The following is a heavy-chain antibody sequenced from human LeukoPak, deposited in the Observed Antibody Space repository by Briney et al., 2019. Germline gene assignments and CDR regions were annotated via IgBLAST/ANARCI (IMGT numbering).Heavy chain of an antibody. Sequence: ASVKVSCKASGHTFTSYGISWVRQAPGQGLEWMGWISVYNGHTNYAQKLQGRVTMTTDTSTSTAYMELRSLRSDDTAVYYCARGGRWELPRPYAFDVWGQGTMVTASS. CDR3: ARGGRWELPRPYAFDV. J-gene: IGHJ3*01. V-gene: IGHV1-18*01. CDR2: ISVYNGHT. CDR1: GHTFTSYG. D-gene: IGHD1-26*01.